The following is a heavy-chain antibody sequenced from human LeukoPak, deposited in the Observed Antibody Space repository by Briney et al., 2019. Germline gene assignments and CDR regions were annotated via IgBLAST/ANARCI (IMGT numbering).Heavy chain of an antibody. V-gene: IGHV3-11*01. J-gene: IGHJ3*02. CDR1: GFTFNDYY. D-gene: IGHD1-7*01. Sequence: GGSLRLSCAASGFTFNDYYMSWIRQAPGKGLEWLSYINIGGTNTHYADSVKGRFTISRDNAKNSLDLQMNSLRAEDTAVYYCGRDFGLTGTKRSFDIWGQGTMVTVSS. CDR3: GRDFGLTGTKRSFDI. CDR2: INIGGTNT.